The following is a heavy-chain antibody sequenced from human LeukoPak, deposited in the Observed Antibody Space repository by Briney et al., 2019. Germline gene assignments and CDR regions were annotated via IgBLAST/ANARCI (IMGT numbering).Heavy chain of an antibody. CDR1: SGSISTSNYY. CDR2: IFYSGGT. V-gene: IGHV4-39*07. D-gene: IGHD3-10*01. Sequence: SETLSLTCTVSSGSISTSNYYWGWVRQPPGKALEWIGNIFYSGGTYYSPSLKSRVTISLDTSRNQFSLKLSSVTAADTAVYHCARSISHYYGSGSYQYYFYYMDVWGKGTTVTISS. J-gene: IGHJ6*03. CDR3: ARSISHYYGSGSYQYYFYYMDV.